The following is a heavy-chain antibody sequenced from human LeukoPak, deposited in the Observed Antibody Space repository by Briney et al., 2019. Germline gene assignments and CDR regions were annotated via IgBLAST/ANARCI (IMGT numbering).Heavy chain of an antibody. CDR3: AREDGSLGDAFDI. CDR2: LNSGSSHI. CDR1: GFTFSGYS. D-gene: IGHD3-10*01. J-gene: IGHJ3*02. V-gene: IGHV3-21*01. Sequence: PGGSLRLSCAASGFTFSGYSMNWVRQAPGKGLEWVSSLNSGSSHIYHADSVKGRFAISRDNAKNSLYLQMNSLRAEDTAVYYCAREDGSLGDAFDIWGQGTMVTVSS.